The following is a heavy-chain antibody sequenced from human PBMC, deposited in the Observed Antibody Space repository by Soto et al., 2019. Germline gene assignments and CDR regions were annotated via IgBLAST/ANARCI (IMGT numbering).Heavy chain of an antibody. D-gene: IGHD6-13*01. Sequence: SETLSLTCTVSGGSVSGGSYYWNWIRQPPGKGLEWIGYIYFSGRTNYNPSLKSRVTISIDTSKNQFSLKLSSVTAADTGMYYCARNGGNTWYYFDSWGQGTVVTVS. CDR3: ARNGGNTWYYFDS. CDR1: GGSVSGGSYY. CDR2: IYFSGRT. J-gene: IGHJ4*02. V-gene: IGHV4-61*01.